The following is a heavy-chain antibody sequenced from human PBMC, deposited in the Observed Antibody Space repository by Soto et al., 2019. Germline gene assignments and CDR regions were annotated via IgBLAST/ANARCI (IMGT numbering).Heavy chain of an antibody. V-gene: IGHV1-69*06. J-gene: IGHJ6*02. Sequence: QVQLVQSGAEVKKPGSSVKVSCKASGGTFSRYAISWVRQAPGQGLEWMGGIIPIFGTANYAQKFQGRVTITADKSTSTAYMELSSLRSEDTAVYYCARGSIVVVVAATPKDYYYGMDVWGQGTTVTVSS. CDR1: GGTFSRYA. CDR3: ARGSIVVVVAATPKDYYYGMDV. CDR2: IIPIFGTA. D-gene: IGHD2-15*01.